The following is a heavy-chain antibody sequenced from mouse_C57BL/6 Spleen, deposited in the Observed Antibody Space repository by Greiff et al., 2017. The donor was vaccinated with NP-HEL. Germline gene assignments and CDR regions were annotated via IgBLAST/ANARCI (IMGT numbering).Heavy chain of an antibody. CDR1: GYTFTSYW. V-gene: IGHV1-55*01. J-gene: IGHJ3*01. CDR2: IYPGSGST. D-gene: IGHD4-1*01. CDR3: ARGIMTGTAY. Sequence: QVQLQQPGAELVKPGASVKMSCKASGYTFTSYWITWVKQRPGQGLEWIGDIYPGSGSTNYNEKFKSKATLTVDPSSRTADMQLSSLTSEDSAFYYCARGIMTGTAYWGQGTLVTVSA.